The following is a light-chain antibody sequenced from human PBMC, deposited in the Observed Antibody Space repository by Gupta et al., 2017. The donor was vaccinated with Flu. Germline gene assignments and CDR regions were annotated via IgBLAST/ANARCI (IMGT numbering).Light chain of an antibody. CDR1: QSVSSSY. CDR3: QQYCSSPRT. J-gene: IGKJ1*01. V-gene: IGKV3-20*01. Sequence: EIVLTQSPGTLSLSPGERATLSCRASQSVSSSYLAWYQQKPGQAPRLLIYDASSRSTGIPDRFSGSGSGTDFTLTIIRLEPEDFAVYYCQQYCSSPRTFGQGTKVEIK. CDR2: DAS.